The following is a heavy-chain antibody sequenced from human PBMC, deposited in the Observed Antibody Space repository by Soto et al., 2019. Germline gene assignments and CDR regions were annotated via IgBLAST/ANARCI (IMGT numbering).Heavy chain of an antibody. CDR3: ARTVSPTVTTLGGFDY. J-gene: IGHJ4*02. Sequence: SETLSLTCTVSGGSISSGDYYWSWIRQPPGKGLEWIGYIYYSGSTYYNPSLKSRVTISVDTSKDQFSLKLSSVTAADTAVYYCARTVSPTVTTLGGFDYWGQGTLVTVSS. CDR1: GGSISSGDYY. D-gene: IGHD4-17*01. CDR2: IYYSGST. V-gene: IGHV4-30-4*01.